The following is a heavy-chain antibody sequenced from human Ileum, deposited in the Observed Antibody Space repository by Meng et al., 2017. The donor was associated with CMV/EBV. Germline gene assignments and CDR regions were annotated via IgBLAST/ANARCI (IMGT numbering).Heavy chain of an antibody. CDR3: AREGSAVH. D-gene: IGHD6-13*01. V-gene: IGHV4-4*07. CDR2: IYTSGST. CDR1: GTSITGYY. Sequence: QGQLPESGPGPVKRSETRGLTCTVSGTSITGYYWSWIRQSAAKGLEWIGRIYTSGSTNYNPSLHSRVSMSIDTSKNQFSLKLRSVTAADTAVYYCAREGSAVHWGQGTLVTVSS. J-gene: IGHJ4*02.